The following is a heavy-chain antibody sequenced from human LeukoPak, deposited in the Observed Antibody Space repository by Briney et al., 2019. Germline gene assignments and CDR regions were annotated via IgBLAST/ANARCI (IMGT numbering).Heavy chain of an antibody. CDR1: GSTFSSYW. D-gene: IGHD6-19*01. J-gene: IGHJ4*02. CDR3: ARDSAVAGIYY. CDR2: IKQDGSEK. Sequence: GGSLRLSCAASGSTFSSYWMSWVRQAPGKGLEWVANIKQDGSEKYYVDSVKGRFTISRDNAKNSLYLQMNSLRAEDTAVYYCARDSAVAGIYYWGQGTLVTVSS. V-gene: IGHV3-7*01.